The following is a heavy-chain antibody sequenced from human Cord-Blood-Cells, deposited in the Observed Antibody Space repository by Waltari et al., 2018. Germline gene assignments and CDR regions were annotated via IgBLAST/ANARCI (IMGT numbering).Heavy chain of an antibody. CDR1: GGSFSGYY. CDR3: ARFDY. CDR2: INHSGST. Sequence: QVQLQQWGAGLLKPSETLSPPCAVSGGSFSGYYWSWIRQPPGKGLEWIGEINHSGSTNYNPSLKSRVTISVDTSKNQFSLKLSSVTAADTAVYYCARFDYWGQGTLVTVSS. J-gene: IGHJ4*02. V-gene: IGHV4-34*01.